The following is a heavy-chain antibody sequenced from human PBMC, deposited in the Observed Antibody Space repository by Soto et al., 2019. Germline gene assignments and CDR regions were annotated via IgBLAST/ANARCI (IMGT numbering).Heavy chain of an antibody. CDR3: ARELERVFDY. V-gene: IGHV3-30*04. J-gene: IGHJ4*02. CDR2: IAYDGRNK. CDR1: GFTFSSYA. Sequence: QVQLVESGGGVVQPGRSLRLSCAASGFTFSSYAMHWVRQAPGKGLEWVAVIAYDGRNKYYADSVKGRFTISKDNSKNTLYLEMNILRIEETAVYYCARELERVFDYWGQGTLVTVSS. D-gene: IGHD1-1*01.